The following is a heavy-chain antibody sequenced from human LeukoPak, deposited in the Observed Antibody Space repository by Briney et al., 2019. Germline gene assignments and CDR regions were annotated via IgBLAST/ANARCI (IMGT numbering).Heavy chain of an antibody. CDR3: ARDSHLGYGVTFDY. V-gene: IGHV3-20*04. D-gene: IGHD5/OR15-5a*01. Sequence: GGSLRLSCAASRFTFDDYGMGWVRQARGKGGEGGSDIYWYSGCTGYADSVNGHFTISRDNAKNSLYLQVNSLRAEDKALYYCARDSHLGYGVTFDYWGQGTLVTVSS. J-gene: IGHJ4*02. CDR2: IYWYSGCT. CDR1: RFTFDDYG.